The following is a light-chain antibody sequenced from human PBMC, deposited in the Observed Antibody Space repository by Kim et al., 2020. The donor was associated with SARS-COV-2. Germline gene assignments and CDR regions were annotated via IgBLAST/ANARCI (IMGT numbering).Light chain of an antibody. CDR1: SSDVGGYNY. V-gene: IGLV2-14*03. Sequence: GQSITISCTGTSSDVGGYNYVSWYQQHPGKAPKLMIYDVTKRTSGVSDRFSGSKSGYTASLTISGLQAEDEADYYCSSYTSTSTLVFGTGTKVTVL. J-gene: IGLJ1*01. CDR3: SSYTSTSTLV. CDR2: DVT.